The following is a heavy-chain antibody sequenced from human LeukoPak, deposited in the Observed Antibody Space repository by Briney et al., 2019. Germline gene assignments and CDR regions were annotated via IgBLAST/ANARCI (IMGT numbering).Heavy chain of an antibody. V-gene: IGHV3-11*01. Sequence: GGSLRLSCAASGFTFSDYYMSWIRQAPGRGLEWVSYISSSGSTIYYADSVKGRFTISRDNAKNSLYLQMNSLRAEDTAVYYCARGVVVVAATPGFYYMYVWGNGTTVTVAS. CDR3: ARGVVVVAATPGFYYMYV. D-gene: IGHD2-15*01. CDR1: GFTFSDYY. J-gene: IGHJ6*03. CDR2: ISSSGSTI.